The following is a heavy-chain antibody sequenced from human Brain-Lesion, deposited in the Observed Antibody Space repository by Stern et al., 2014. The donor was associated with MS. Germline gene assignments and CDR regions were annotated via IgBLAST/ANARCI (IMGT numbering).Heavy chain of an antibody. CDR1: GGSISSGSYS. Sequence: QVQLVESGPGLVKPSQALSLTCTVSGGSISSGSYSWTWIRQSAGKGLEWIGRIYTSGSTNYNLSFKSRTTLSSDTAKTQFSLKLPFVTAADTAVYYCARGTAMIFGANGLDVWGQGTTVTVSS. V-gene: IGHV4-61*02. J-gene: IGHJ6*02. CDR2: IYTSGST. D-gene: IGHD3/OR15-3a*01. CDR3: ARGTAMIFGANGLDV.